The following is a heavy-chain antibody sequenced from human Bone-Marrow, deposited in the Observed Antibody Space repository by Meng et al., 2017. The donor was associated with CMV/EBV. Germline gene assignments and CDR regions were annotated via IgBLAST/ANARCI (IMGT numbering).Heavy chain of an antibody. D-gene: IGHD4-11*01. CDR1: GLTFDDYG. J-gene: IGHJ6*02. CDR3: AKDFGNYVGYYYYGMDV. Sequence: GESLKISCAASGLTFDDYGMSWVRQAPGKGLEWVSVIYSGGSSTYYADSVKGRFTISRDNSKNTLYLQMNSLRAEDTAVYYCAKDFGNYVGYYYYGMDVWGQGTTVTVSS. V-gene: IGHV3-23*03. CDR2: IYSGGSST.